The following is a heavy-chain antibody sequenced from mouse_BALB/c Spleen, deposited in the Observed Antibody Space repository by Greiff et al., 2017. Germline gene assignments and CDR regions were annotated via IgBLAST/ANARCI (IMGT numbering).Heavy chain of an antibody. D-gene: IGHD1-1*02. V-gene: IGHV1-80*01. CDR3: ARRDYGDALDY. J-gene: IGHJ4*01. CDR2: IYPGDGDT. Sequence: QVQLQQSAAELVRPGSSVKISCKASGYAFSSYWMNWVKQRPGQGLEWIGQIYPGDGDTNYNGKFKGKATLTADKSSSTAYMQLSSLTSEDSAVYFCARRDYGDALDYWGQGTSVTVSS. CDR1: GYAFSSYW.